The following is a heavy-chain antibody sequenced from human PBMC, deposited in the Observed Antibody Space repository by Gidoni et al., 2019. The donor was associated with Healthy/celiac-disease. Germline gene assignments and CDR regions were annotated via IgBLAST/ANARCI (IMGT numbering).Heavy chain of an antibody. J-gene: IGHJ3*02. Sequence: EVQLVQSGAEVNKPGESLKISCTGSGYSFTSYWICWVRQMPGKGLEWMGIIYPGDSDTRYSPSFQGQVTISADKSISTAYLQWSSLKASDTAMYYCARPTEEDSRGGYAFDIWGQGTMVTVSS. CDR1: GYSFTSYW. V-gene: IGHV5-51*01. CDR3: ARPTEEDSRGGYAFDI. D-gene: IGHD2-15*01. CDR2: IYPGDSDT.